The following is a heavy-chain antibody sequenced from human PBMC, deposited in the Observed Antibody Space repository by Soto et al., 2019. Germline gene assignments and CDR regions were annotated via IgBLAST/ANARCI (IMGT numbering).Heavy chain of an antibody. CDR3: AKDSSNHNYLLSHRRYFDY. J-gene: IGHJ4*02. CDR1: GFTFSSYA. Sequence: GGSLRLSCAASGFTFSSYAMSWVRQAPGKGLEWVSAISGSGGSTYYADSVKGRFTISRDNSKNTLYLQMNSLRAEDTAVYYCAKDSSNHNYLLSHRRYFDYWGQGTLVTVSS. CDR2: ISGSGGST. D-gene: IGHD1-1*01. V-gene: IGHV3-23*01.